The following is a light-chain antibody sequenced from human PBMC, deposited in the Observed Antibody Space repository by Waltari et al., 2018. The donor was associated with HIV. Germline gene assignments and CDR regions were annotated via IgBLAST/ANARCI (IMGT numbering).Light chain of an antibody. CDR1: SSDVGGYNY. V-gene: IGLV2-14*03. CDR2: DVS. J-gene: IGLJ3*02. CDR3: SSYTSNNTEV. Sequence: QSALTQPASVSGSPGQSITISCTGTSSDVGGYNYVSWYQQHPGKAPKFMIYDVSNRPSGLSIRFSASKSGNTASLTISGLQAEDEAIYYCSSYTSNNTEVFGGGTQLTVL.